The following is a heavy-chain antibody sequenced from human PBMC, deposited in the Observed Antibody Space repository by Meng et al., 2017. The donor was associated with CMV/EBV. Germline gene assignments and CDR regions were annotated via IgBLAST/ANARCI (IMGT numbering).Heavy chain of an antibody. CDR2: INHSGST. J-gene: IGHJ6*02. Sequence: GSLRLSCVIYGGSFNNYYWNWIRQPPGKGLEWIGEINHSGSTNYSPSLKSRVTVSVDTSKNQFSLRLSSVTAADTAVYYCAIYFYDYAMDVWGQGTTVTVSS. CDR1: GGSFNNYY. CDR3: AIYFYDYAMDV. V-gene: IGHV4-34*01.